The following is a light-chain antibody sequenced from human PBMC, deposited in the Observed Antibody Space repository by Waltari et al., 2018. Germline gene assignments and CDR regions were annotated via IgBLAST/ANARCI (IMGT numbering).Light chain of an antibody. Sequence: DIQITQSPSSLSASVGDRVTITCRTSQSISRCFNWYQQKPGKAPKLLIYSASSLQSGVPSRFSGSRTGTDFTLSISSLQPEDFATYYCQQSCSSPLTFGGGTKVEVK. CDR1: QSISRC. CDR2: SAS. V-gene: IGKV1-39*01. CDR3: QQSCSSPLT. J-gene: IGKJ4*01.